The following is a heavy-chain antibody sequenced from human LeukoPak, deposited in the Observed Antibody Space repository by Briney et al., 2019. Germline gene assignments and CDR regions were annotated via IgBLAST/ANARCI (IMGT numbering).Heavy chain of an antibody. Sequence: ASVKVSCKASGYTFTHYAMNWVRQPPGQGLEWMGWINTNTGNPTYAQGFTGRFVFSLDTSVSTAYLQISSLKAEDTAVYYCARDGLVRGVIITEPFDPWGQGTLVTVSS. CDR3: ARDGLVRGVIITEPFDP. V-gene: IGHV7-4-1*02. CDR2: INTNTGNP. CDR1: GYTFTHYA. J-gene: IGHJ5*02. D-gene: IGHD3-10*01.